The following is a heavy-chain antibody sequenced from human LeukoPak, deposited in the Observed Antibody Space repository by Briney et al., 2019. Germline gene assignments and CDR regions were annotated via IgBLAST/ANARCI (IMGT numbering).Heavy chain of an antibody. J-gene: IGHJ4*02. Sequence: GESLKISCKGSGYSFTSYWIGWVRQMPGKGLEWMGIIYPGDSDTRYSPSFQGQVTISADKSISTAYLQWSSLKASDTAMYYCARRVYSSSWYSLGGGFDYWGQGTLFTVSS. V-gene: IGHV5-51*01. D-gene: IGHD6-13*01. CDR3: ARRVYSSSWYSLGGGFDY. CDR1: GYSFTSYW. CDR2: IYPGDSDT.